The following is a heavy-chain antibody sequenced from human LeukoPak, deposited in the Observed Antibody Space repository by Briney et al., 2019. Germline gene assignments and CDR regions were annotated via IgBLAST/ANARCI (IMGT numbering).Heavy chain of an antibody. D-gene: IGHD6-25*01. J-gene: IGHJ5*02. CDR1: GFTFSDYG. CDR3: VREGLTGYFDA. V-gene: IGHV3-48*04. Sequence: QPGRSLRLSCAASGFTFSDYGMHWVRQAPGRGLEWVAYSSTSGSTTFYGDSVKGRFTISRDNAKNSVFLEMNSLRADDTAVYYCVREGLTGYFDAWGQGTLVTVSS. CDR2: SSTSGSTT.